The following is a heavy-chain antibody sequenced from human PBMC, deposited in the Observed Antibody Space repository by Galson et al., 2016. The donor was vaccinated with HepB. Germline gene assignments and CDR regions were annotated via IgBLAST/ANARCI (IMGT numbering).Heavy chain of an antibody. CDR2: IYSGGST. V-gene: IGHV3-66*01. D-gene: IGHD2-2*01. CDR3: ARGGSLWGVPVPAATPFDC. J-gene: IGHJ4*02. Sequence: SLRLSCAASGFSVRYNYMNWVRQAPGKGLEWVSVIYSGGSTYYANSVKGRFTISRDNSRDMVFLQMNSLRAEDTAVYYCARGGSLWGVPVPAATPFDCWGQGTLVTVSS. CDR1: GFSVRYNY.